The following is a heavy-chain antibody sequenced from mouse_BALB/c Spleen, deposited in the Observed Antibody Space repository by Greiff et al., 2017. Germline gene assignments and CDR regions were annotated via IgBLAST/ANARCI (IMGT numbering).Heavy chain of an antibody. J-gene: IGHJ4*01. V-gene: IGHV4-1*02. Sequence: EVQLLESGGGLVQPGGSLKLSCAASGFDFSRYWMSWVRQAPGKGLEWIGEINPDSSTINYTPSLKDKFIISRDNAKNTLYLQMSKVRSEDTALYYCARPGGLRRRGFGYAMDYWGQGTSVTVSS. CDR2: INPDSSTI. CDR3: ARPGGLRRRGFGYAMDY. CDR1: GFDFSRYW. D-gene: IGHD2-4*01.